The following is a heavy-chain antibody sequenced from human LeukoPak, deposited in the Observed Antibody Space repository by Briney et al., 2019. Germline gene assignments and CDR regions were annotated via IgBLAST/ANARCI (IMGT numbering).Heavy chain of an antibody. CDR3: ARGDFWSGYSNYYYMDV. J-gene: IGHJ6*03. CDR2: MNPHTGHT. Sequence: ASVKVSCKASGYTFPNYDINWVRQATGQGLEWMAWMNPHTGHTGYAQKFQGRVTFTRNTSISTAFMDLGSLMSEDTAVYYCARGDFWSGYSNYYYMDVWGKGTTVTVSS. CDR1: GYTFPNYD. D-gene: IGHD3-3*01. V-gene: IGHV1-8*03.